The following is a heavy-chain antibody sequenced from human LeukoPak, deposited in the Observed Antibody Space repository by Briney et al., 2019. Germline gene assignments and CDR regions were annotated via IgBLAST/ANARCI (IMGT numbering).Heavy chain of an antibody. D-gene: IGHD3-10*01. CDR3: AREDYYRDAFDI. CDR2: ISSSGSTI. J-gene: IGHJ3*02. Sequence: GGSLRLSCAASGFTFSSYEMNWVRQAPGKGLEWVSYISSSGSTIYYADSVKGRFTISRDNAKNSLYLQMNSLRAEDTAVYYCAREDYYRDAFDIWGQGTMVTVSS. V-gene: IGHV3-48*03. CDR1: GFTFSSYE.